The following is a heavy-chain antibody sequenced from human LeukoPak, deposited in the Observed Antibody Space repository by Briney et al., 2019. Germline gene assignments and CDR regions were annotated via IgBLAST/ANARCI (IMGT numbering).Heavy chain of an antibody. CDR2: ISGSGGST. CDR3: AKDSGSWNDGDNWFDP. D-gene: IGHD1-1*01. Sequence: PGGSLRLSCAASGFTFGSYAMSWVRQAPGKGLEWVSAISGSGGSTYYADSVKGRFTISRDNSKNTLYLQMNSLRAEDTAVYYCAKDSGSWNDGDNWFDPWGQGTLVTVSS. CDR1: GFTFGSYA. J-gene: IGHJ5*02. V-gene: IGHV3-23*01.